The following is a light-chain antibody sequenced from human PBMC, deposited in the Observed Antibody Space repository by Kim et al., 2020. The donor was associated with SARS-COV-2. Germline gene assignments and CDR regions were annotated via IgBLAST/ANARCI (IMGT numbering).Light chain of an antibody. CDR2: GKN. CDR1: SLRSYY. Sequence: SSELTQDPAVSVALGQTVRITCQGDSLRSYYASWYQQMPGQAPVLVIYGKNNRPSGIPDRFSGSSSGNTASLTITGAQAEDEADYYCNSRDSNGNHRVFGGGTRLT. V-gene: IGLV3-19*01. CDR3: NSRDSNGNHRV. J-gene: IGLJ2*01.